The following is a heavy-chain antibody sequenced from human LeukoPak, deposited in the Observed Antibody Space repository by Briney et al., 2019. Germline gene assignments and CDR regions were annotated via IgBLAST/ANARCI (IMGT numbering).Heavy chain of an antibody. CDR3: ASLGIYGGDWDY. CDR1: GYTFTSYG. CDR2: ISAYNGNT. J-gene: IGHJ4*02. D-gene: IGHD4-23*01. Sequence: ASVKVFCKASGYTFTSYGISWVRQAPGQGLEWMGWISAYNGNTNYAQKLQGRVTMTTDTSTSTAYMELRSLRSDDTAVYYCASLGIYGGDWDYWGQGTLVTVSS. V-gene: IGHV1-18*01.